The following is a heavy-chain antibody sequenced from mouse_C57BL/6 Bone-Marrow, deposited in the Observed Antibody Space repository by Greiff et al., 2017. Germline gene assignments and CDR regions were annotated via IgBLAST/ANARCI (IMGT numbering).Heavy chain of an antibody. CDR2: INPNNGGT. J-gene: IGHJ3*01. V-gene: IGHV1-22*01. Sequence: VHVKQSGPELVKPGASVKMSCKASGYTFTDYNMHWVKQSHGKSLEWIGYINPNNGGTSYNQKFKGKATLTVNKSSSTAYMELRSLTSEDSAVYYCAREGLRNRGFAYWGQGTLVTVSA. CDR1: GYTFTDYN. CDR3: AREGLRNRGFAY. D-gene: IGHD3-3*01.